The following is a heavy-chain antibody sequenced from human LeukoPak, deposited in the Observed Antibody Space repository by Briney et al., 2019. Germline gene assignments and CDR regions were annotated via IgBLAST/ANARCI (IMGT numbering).Heavy chain of an antibody. CDR3: ARERWDYSIDY. CDR2: ISSSSSTI. Sequence: GGSLRLSCAASGFTFSSYNMNWVRQTPGKGLEWVSYISSSSSTIYYADSVKGRFTISRDNAKNLLYLQMNSLRAEDTAVYYCARERWDYSIDYWGQGTLVTVSS. J-gene: IGHJ4*02. CDR1: GFTFSSYN. D-gene: IGHD4-11*01. V-gene: IGHV3-48*01.